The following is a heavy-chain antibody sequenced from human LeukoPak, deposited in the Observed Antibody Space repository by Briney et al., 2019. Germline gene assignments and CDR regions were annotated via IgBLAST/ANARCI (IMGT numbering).Heavy chain of an antibody. J-gene: IGHJ4*02. D-gene: IGHD2-2*01. CDR2: INHSGST. Sequence: PSETLSLTCAVYGGSFSGYYWSWIRQPPGKGLEWIGEINHSGSTNYNPSLKSRVTISVDTSKNQFSLKLSSVTAADTAVYYCARVVRVPAAEGGGLDYWGQGTLVTVSS. CDR3: ARVVRVPAAEGGGLDY. CDR1: GGSFSGYY. V-gene: IGHV4-34*01.